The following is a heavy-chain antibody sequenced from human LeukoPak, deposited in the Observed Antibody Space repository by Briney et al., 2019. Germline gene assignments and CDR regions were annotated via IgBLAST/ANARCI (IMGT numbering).Heavy chain of an antibody. CDR1: GYTFTSYG. J-gene: IGHJ4*02. V-gene: IGHV1-18*01. CDR2: ISAYNGNT. CDR3: ARVEGYSSSWYSNDN. Sequence: ASVKVSCKASGYTFTSYGISWVRQAPGQGLEWMGWISAYNGNTNYAQKLQGRVTMTTDTSTSTAYMELRSLRSDDTAVYYCARVEGYSSSWYSNDNWGQGTLVTVSS. D-gene: IGHD6-13*01.